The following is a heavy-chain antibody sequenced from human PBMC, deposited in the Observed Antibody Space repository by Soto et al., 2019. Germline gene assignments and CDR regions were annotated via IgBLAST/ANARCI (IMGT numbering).Heavy chain of an antibody. J-gene: IGHJ4*02. V-gene: IGHV1-69*13. Sequence: GASVKVSCKASGGTFSSYAISWVRQAPGQGLEWMGGIIPIFGTANYAQKFQGRVTITADESTSTAYMELSSLRSEDTAVYYCARTSYGSGSYGPFGYWGQGTLVTVSS. CDR1: GGTFSSYA. D-gene: IGHD3-10*01. CDR3: ARTSYGSGSYGPFGY. CDR2: IIPIFGTA.